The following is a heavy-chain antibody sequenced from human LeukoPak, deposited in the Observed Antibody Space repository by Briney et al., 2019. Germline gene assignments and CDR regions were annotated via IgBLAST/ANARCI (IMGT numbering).Heavy chain of an antibody. D-gene: IGHD4-23*01. Sequence: GGSLRLSCAASGFTFSSYSMNWVRQAPGKGLEWVSSISSSSYIYYADSVKGRFTISRDNAKNSLYLQMNSLRAEDTAVYYCAKDDYAGTNFDYWGQGTLVTVSS. V-gene: IGHV3-21*01. CDR2: ISSSSYI. CDR3: AKDDYAGTNFDY. CDR1: GFTFSSYS. J-gene: IGHJ4*02.